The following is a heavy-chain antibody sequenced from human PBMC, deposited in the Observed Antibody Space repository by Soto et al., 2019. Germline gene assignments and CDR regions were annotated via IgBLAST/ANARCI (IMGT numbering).Heavy chain of an antibody. CDR3: ARACPVSGNHAFDI. CDR2: IIPIFGSP. CDR1: GGSFSSYA. V-gene: IGHV1-69*06. Sequence: QVQLVQSGAEVKKPGSSVKVSCKASGGSFSSYAISWVRQAPVQGLEWMGGIIPIFGSPTYAQKFQGRVTIIADKSTSTAYMELSSLRSEDTALDYGARACPVSGNHAFDIWCQVTLVSVSS. D-gene: IGHD6-19*01. J-gene: IGHJ3*02.